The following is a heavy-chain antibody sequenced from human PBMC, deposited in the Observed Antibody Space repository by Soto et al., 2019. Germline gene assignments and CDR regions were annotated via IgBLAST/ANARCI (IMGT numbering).Heavy chain of an antibody. CDR3: ARPQWELDDDAFDI. D-gene: IGHD1-26*01. CDR1: GGTFSNYA. CDR2: IIPIFGTA. Sequence: SVKVSCKASGGTFSNYAISWVRQAPGQGLEWMGGIIPIFGTANYAQKFQGRVTITADESTSTAYMELSSLRSEDTAVYYCARPQWELDDDAFDIWGQGTMVTVSS. J-gene: IGHJ3*02. V-gene: IGHV1-69*13.